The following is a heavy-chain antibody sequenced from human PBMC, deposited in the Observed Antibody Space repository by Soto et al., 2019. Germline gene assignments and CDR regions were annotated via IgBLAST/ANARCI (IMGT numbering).Heavy chain of an antibody. J-gene: IGHJ4*02. V-gene: IGHV4-39*01. D-gene: IGHD2-15*01. CDR1: GGSIYRSGDY. Sequence: QVQLQESGPGLVKPSETLSLTCTVSGGSIYRSGDYWGWIRQPPGRGLEWIGSIDYNGVTYSNPSLKSRVTISRDTSKNQFSLKLTSVTAADTALYYCGKVLVGATGHTDSDSWGPGTLVAVSS. CDR2: IDYNGVT. CDR3: GKVLVGATGHTDSDS.